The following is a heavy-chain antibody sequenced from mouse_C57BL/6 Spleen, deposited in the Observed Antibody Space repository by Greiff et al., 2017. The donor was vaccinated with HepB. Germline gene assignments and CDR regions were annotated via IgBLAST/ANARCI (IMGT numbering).Heavy chain of an antibody. CDR1: GYTFTSYW. V-gene: IGHV1-61*01. CDR3: ARSGWLLRDY. CDR2: IYPSDSET. J-gene: IGHJ2*01. Sequence: VQLQQPGAELVRPGSSVKLSCKASGYTFTSYWMDWVKQRPGQGLEWIGNIYPSDSETHYNQKFKDKATLTVDKSSSTAYMQLSSLTSEVSAVYYCARSGWLLRDYWGQGTTLTVSS. D-gene: IGHD2-3*01.